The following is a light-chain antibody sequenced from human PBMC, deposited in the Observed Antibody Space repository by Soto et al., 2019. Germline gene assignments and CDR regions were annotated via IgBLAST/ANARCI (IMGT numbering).Light chain of an antibody. CDR1: SSNIGAGYD. CDR2: GNS. V-gene: IGLV1-40*01. Sequence: QSVLTQPPSVSGAPGQRVTISCTGSSSNIGAGYDVHWYQQLPGTAPKLLIYGNSNRPSGVPDRFSGSKSGTSASLAITGLQAEDEADYYWQSYDSSQNVVFGGGTTLTVL. J-gene: IGLJ2*01. CDR3: QSYDSSQNVV.